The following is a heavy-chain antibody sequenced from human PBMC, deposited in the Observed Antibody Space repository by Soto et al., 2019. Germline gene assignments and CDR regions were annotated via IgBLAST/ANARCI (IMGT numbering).Heavy chain of an antibody. CDR1: GCTFSNNA. Sequence: AEGSLRLSXVGSGCTFSNNAMHRVRQAPGKGLEWVAFISYDSSEIFYADSVKGRFTVSRDNSKNTLYLQMNSLRAEDTAVCFRAREVVLTKWYFDNWGQGISVTVSS. CDR2: ISYDSSEI. D-gene: IGHD1-26*01. CDR3: AREVVLTKWYFDN. J-gene: IGHJ4*02. V-gene: IGHV3-30*01.